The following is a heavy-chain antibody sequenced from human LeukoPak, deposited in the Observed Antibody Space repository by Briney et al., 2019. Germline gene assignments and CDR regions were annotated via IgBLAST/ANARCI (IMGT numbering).Heavy chain of an antibody. CDR2: ISYDGSNK. Sequence: GGSLRLSCAASGFTFSSYAMHWVRQAPGKGLEWVAVISYDGSNKYYADSVKGRFTVSRDNAKNSLSLQMSGLRAEDTAVYYCAREAFWSGFFANLYFDLWGQGALVTVSS. CDR1: GFTFSSYA. J-gene: IGHJ4*02. V-gene: IGHV3-30-3*01. CDR3: AREAFWSGFFANLYFDL. D-gene: IGHD3-3*01.